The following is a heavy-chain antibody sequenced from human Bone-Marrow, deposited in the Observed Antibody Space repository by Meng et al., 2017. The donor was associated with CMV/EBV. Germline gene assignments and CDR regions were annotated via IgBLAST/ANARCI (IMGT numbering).Heavy chain of an antibody. CDR1: GGTFSSYT. Sequence: SVKVSCKASGGTFSSYTISWVRQAPGQGLEWMGRIIPILGIANYAQKFQGRVTITADKSTSTAYMELSSLRSEDTAVYYCATTSNPNYGDYVSFSCDPWGQGTLVTVSS. CDR3: ATTSNPNYGDYVSFSCDP. J-gene: IGHJ5*02. CDR2: IIPILGIA. V-gene: IGHV1-69*02. D-gene: IGHD4-17*01.